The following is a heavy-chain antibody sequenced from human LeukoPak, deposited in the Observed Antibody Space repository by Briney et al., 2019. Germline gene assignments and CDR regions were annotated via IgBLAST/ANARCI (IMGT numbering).Heavy chain of an antibody. J-gene: IGHJ3*02. CDR1: GDSISSYY. CDR2: IYTSGST. V-gene: IGHV4-4*07. D-gene: IGHD2-15*01. CDR3: ARDRPYPDIVVVSYGFDI. Sequence: SETLSLTCTVSGDSISSYYWSWMRQPAGKGLEWIGRIYTSGSTIYNPSLKSRVIMSIDMSRNQFSLKVNSVTAADTAVYYCARDRPYPDIVVVSYGFDIWGQGTMVTVSS.